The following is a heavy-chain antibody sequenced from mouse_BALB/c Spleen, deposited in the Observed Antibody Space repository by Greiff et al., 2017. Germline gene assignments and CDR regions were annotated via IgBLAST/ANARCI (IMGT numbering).Heavy chain of an antibody. J-gene: IGHJ3*01. CDR3: ARYYYGNALAY. CDR1: GFTFSSFG. V-gene: IGHV5-17*02. Sequence: EVKLMESGGGLVQPGGSRKLSCAASGFTFSSFGMHWVRQAPEKGLEWVAYISSGSSTIYYADTVKGRFTLSRDNPKNTLFLQMTSLRSEDTAMYYCARYYYGNALAYWGQGTLVTVSA. D-gene: IGHD2-1*01. CDR2: ISSGSSTI.